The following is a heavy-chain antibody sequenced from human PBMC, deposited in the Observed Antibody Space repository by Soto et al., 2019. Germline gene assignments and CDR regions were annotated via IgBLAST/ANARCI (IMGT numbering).Heavy chain of an antibody. D-gene: IGHD3-10*01. CDR2: IIPILGIA. V-gene: IGHV1-69*02. CDR3: ARFRGSYGMDV. J-gene: IGHJ6*02. CDR1: GGTFSSYT. Sequence: QVQLVQSGAEVKKPGSSVKVSCKGSGGTFSSYTISWVRQAPGQGLEWMGRIIPILGIANHAQKFQGRVTITADKSTSTAYMELSSLSSEDTAVYYCARFRGSYGMDVWDQGTTVTVSS.